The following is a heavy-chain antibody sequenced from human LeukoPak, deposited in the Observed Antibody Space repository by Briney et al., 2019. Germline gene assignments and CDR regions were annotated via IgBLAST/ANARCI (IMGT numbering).Heavy chain of an antibody. D-gene: IGHD3-22*01. V-gene: IGHV4-4*02. CDR1: GGSVTSTNW. CDR3: AGTFYYDSSASPDVWFDP. Sequence: SGTLSLSCGVSGGSVTSTNWWTWVRQPPGKGLEWIGEVHLDGRTNYNPSLKSRLTMSVDLSENHISLKLTSVTAADTAVYYCAGTFYYDSSASPDVWFDPWGQGTLVTVSS. CDR2: VHLDGRT. J-gene: IGHJ5*02.